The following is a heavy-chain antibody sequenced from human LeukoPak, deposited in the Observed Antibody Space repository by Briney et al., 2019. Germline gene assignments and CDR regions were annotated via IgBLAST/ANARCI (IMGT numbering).Heavy chain of an antibody. J-gene: IGHJ4*02. Sequence: GASVKVSCKASGYTFTSYGISWVRQAPGQGLEWMGWISAYNGNTNYAQKLQGRVTMATDTSTSTAYMELRSLRSDDMAVYYCARDPPERQLDYFDYWGQGTLVTVSS. D-gene: IGHD5-24*01. V-gene: IGHV1-18*03. CDR3: ARDPPERQLDYFDY. CDR2: ISAYNGNT. CDR1: GYTFTSYG.